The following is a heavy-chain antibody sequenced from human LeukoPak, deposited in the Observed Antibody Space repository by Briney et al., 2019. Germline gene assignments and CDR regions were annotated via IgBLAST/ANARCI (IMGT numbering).Heavy chain of an antibody. Sequence: GGSLTLSCAASGFTFSSYVMHWVRQAPGKGLEWVAVIWYDGSNKDYADSVKGRFTISRDNSKNTLYLQMNSLRAEDTAVYYCAKDATYYYDDDAFDIWGQGTMVTVSS. CDR2: IWYDGSNK. D-gene: IGHD3-22*01. J-gene: IGHJ3*02. CDR3: AKDATYYYDDDAFDI. V-gene: IGHV3-33*06. CDR1: GFTFSSYV.